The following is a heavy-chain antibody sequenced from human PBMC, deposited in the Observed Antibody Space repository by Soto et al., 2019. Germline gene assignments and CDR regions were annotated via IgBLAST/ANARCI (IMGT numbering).Heavy chain of an antibody. CDR3: ARDFAYFDY. CDR1: GGSFKSGSYS. CDR2: VYHTGRT. V-gene: IGHV4-61*01. J-gene: IGHJ4*02. Sequence: PXETRALGCTVAGGSFKSGSYSWSWIRQPPGRGLEWIGYVYHTGRTSYNPSLKSRVSISMDTSKNQFSLNLDSVTAADTAVYFCARDFAYFDYWGQGTLVTVSS. D-gene: IGHD3-3*01.